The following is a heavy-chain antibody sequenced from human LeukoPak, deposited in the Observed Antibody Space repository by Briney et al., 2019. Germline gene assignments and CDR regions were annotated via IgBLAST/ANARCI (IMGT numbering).Heavy chain of an antibody. CDR1: GGSISSSSYY. Sequence: PSETLSLTCTVSGGSISSSSYYWGWIRQPPGKGLEWIGSIYYSGSTYYNPSLKSRVTISVDTSKNQFSLKLSSVTAADTAVYYCARKVTGPNWFDPWGQGTLVTVSS. D-gene: IGHD5-18*01. J-gene: IGHJ5*02. CDR3: ARKVTGPNWFDP. CDR2: IYYSGST. V-gene: IGHV4-39*07.